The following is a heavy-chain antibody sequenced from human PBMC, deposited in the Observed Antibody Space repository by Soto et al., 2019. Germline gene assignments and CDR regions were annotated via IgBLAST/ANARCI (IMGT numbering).Heavy chain of an antibody. J-gene: IGHJ4*02. Sequence: GGSLRLSCAASGFTFSNAWMSWVRQAPGKGLEWVAVISYDGSNKYYADSVKGRFTISRDNSKNTLYLQMNSLRAEDTAVYYCARDSGDGYNSVFDYWGQGTLVTVSS. CDR1: GFTFSNAW. D-gene: IGHD5-12*01. CDR3: ARDSGDGYNSVFDY. V-gene: IGHV3-30-3*01. CDR2: ISYDGSNK.